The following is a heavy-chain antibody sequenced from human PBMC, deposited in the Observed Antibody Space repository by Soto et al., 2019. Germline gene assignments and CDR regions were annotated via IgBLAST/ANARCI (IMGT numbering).Heavy chain of an antibody. Sequence: QVHLVESGGGLVKPGGSLRLSCAASGFTFSDYYMSWIRQAPGKGLEGVSYISRSGSTIYYADSVKGRFTISRDNAKNSLYLQMNSLRAEDTAVYYCANDHVAGSGIAARSLSGYWGQGTLVTVSS. V-gene: IGHV3-11*01. CDR3: ANDHVAGSGIAARSLSGY. CDR1: GFTFSDYY. CDR2: ISRSGSTI. J-gene: IGHJ4*02. D-gene: IGHD6-6*01.